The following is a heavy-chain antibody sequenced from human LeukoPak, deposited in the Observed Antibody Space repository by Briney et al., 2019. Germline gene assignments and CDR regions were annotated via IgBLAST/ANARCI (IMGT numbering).Heavy chain of an antibody. D-gene: IGHD4-17*01. CDR3: TRGDYGDYPKESYYYYYYMDV. Sequence: GGSLRLSCAASGFTFSNAWMSWVRQAPGKGLEWVGRIKSKTDGGTTDYAAPVKGRFTISRDDSKNTLYLQMNSLKTEDTAVYYCTRGDYGDYPKESYYYYYYMDVWGKGTTVTVSS. J-gene: IGHJ6*03. V-gene: IGHV3-15*01. CDR2: IKSKTDGGTT. CDR1: GFTFSNAW.